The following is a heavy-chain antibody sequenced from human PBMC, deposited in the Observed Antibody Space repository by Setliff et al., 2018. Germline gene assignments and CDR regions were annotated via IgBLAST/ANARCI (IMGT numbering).Heavy chain of an antibody. J-gene: IGHJ5*02. CDR2: ISSKNSYI. V-gene: IGHV3-21*01. Sequence: PGGSLRLSCAASGFTFSSYSMNWVRQAPGKGLEWVSSISSKNSYIYYADSVKGRFTISRDNAKNSLYLQMNSLRAEDTAAYYWARERGAARPWVWFDPWGQGTLVTVSS. CDR1: GFTFSSYS. D-gene: IGHD6-6*01. CDR3: ARERGAARPWVWFDP.